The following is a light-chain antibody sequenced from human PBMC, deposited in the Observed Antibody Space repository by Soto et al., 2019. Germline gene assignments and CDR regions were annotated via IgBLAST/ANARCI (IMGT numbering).Light chain of an antibody. CDR2: DAS. J-gene: IGKJ2*01. CDR1: QSVSSIY. CDR3: QQYGSSPYT. Sequence: ETVLTQSPATLSLSPGERATLSCGASQSVSSIYLAWYQQKPGLAPRLLIYDASSRATGIPDRFSGSGSGTDFTLTISRLESEDFAVYYCQQYGSSPYTFGQGTKLEIK. V-gene: IGKV3D-20*01.